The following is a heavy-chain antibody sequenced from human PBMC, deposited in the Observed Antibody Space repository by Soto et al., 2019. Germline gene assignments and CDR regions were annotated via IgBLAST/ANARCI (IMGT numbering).Heavy chain of an antibody. D-gene: IGHD4-17*01. V-gene: IGHV1-18*01. CDR3: ARDVPTVTTGGPDY. J-gene: IGHJ4*02. Sequence: QVQLVQSGVEVEKPGASVKVSCTASGYTFTSYGVSWVRQAPGQGLEWMGWISAYNGNTNYAQKFQGRVTMTTDTSTSTAYMELRSLRSDDTAVYYCARDVPTVTTGGPDYWGQGTLVTVSS. CDR1: GYTFTSYG. CDR2: ISAYNGNT.